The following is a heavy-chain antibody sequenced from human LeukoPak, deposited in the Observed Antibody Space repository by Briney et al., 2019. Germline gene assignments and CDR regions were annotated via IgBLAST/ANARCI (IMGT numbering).Heavy chain of an antibody. CDR3: ARDNLWFGEGA. D-gene: IGHD3-10*01. V-gene: IGHV4-34*01. Sequence: SETLSLTCAVYGGSFSGYYWTWIRQPPGKGLEWIGEIHHSGTTNYNPSLKSRVTISVDTSKNQFSLKLNSVTAADTAVYYCARDNLWFGEGAWGQGTLVTVSS. J-gene: IGHJ5*02. CDR2: IHHSGTT. CDR1: GGSFSGYY.